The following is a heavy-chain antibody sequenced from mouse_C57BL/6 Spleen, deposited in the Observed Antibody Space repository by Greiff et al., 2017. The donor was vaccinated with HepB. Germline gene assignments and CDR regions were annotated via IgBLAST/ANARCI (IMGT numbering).Heavy chain of an antibody. Sequence: QVQLQHPGTELVKPGASVKLSCKASGYTFTSYWMHWVKQRPGQGLEWIGNINPSNGGTNYNEKFKSKATLTVDKSSSTAYMQLSSLTSEDSAVYYCARDDGYTLGFDYWGQGTTLTVSS. J-gene: IGHJ2*01. CDR1: GYTFTSYW. D-gene: IGHD2-3*01. V-gene: IGHV1-53*01. CDR2: INPSNGGT. CDR3: ARDDGYTLGFDY.